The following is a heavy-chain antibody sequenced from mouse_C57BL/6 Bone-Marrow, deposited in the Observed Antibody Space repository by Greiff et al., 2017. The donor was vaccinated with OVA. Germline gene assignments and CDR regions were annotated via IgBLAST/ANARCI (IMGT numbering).Heavy chain of an antibody. CDR2: IYPGDGDT. CDR1: GYAFSSSW. V-gene: IGHV1-82*01. J-gene: IGHJ3*01. Sequence: VQLQQSGPELVKPGASVKISCKASGYAFSSSWMNWVKQRPGKGLEWIGRIYPGDGDTNYNGKFKGKATLTADTSSSTAYMQLSSLTSEDSAVYFCARLNYGSSYGFAYWGQGTLVTVSA. CDR3: ARLNYGSSYGFAY. D-gene: IGHD1-1*01.